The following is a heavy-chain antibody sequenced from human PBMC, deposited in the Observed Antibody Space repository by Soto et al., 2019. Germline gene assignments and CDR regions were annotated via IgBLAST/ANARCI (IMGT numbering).Heavy chain of an antibody. CDR3: ARVVIEHHWFDP. J-gene: IGHJ5*02. V-gene: IGHV4-30-4*02. CDR1: GGSISSGDYY. Sequence: SETLSLTCTVSGGSISSGDYYWSWIRQPPGKGLEWIGYIYYSGSTYYNPSLKSRVTISVDTSKNQFSLKLSSVTAADTAVYYCARVVIEHHWFDPWGQGTLVTVSS. CDR2: IYYSGST.